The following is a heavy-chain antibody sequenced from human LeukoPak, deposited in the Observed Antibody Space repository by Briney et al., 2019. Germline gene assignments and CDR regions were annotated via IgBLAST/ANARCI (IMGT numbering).Heavy chain of an antibody. Sequence: ASVTVSFKASGYTFTNYAMHWVRQARGQRLEWMGWSNACNGNTRYSQEFQGRVTMTSDTSITTAYMELSSLRSDDTAVYYCARDTSSGTYPYNWFDPWGQGTLVTVSS. V-gene: IGHV1-3*02. J-gene: IGHJ5*02. CDR2: SNACNGNT. CDR1: GYTFTNYA. D-gene: IGHD1-26*01. CDR3: ARDTSSGTYPYNWFDP.